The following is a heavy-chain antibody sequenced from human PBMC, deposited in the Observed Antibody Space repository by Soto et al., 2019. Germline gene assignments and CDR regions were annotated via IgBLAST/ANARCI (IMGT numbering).Heavy chain of an antibody. V-gene: IGHV3-23*01. CDR1: GFTFSSYA. CDR3: ARAQRTYSSSYFDY. Sequence: EVQLLESGGDLVQPGGSLRLSCAASGFTFSSYAMSWVRQAPGKGLEWVSTISGRGDDTYYTDSVKGRFTISRDNSKNTLYLHMNSLRAEDTAVYYCARAQRTYSSSYFDYWGQGTLVTVSS. CDR2: ISGRGDDT. J-gene: IGHJ4*02. D-gene: IGHD3-22*01.